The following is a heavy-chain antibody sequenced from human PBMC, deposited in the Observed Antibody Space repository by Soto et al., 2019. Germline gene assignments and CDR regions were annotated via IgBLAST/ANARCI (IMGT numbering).Heavy chain of an antibody. CDR3: ARVLAAAGEYYYYGMDV. V-gene: IGHV3-30-3*01. CDR2: ISYDGSNK. CDR1: GFTFSSYA. D-gene: IGHD6-13*01. J-gene: IGHJ6*02. Sequence: GGSLRLSCAASGFTFSSYAMHWVRQAPGKGLEWVAVISYDGSNKYYADSVKGRFTISRDNSKNTLYLQMNSLRAEDTAVYYCARVLAAAGEYYYYGMDVWGQGTTVTVSS.